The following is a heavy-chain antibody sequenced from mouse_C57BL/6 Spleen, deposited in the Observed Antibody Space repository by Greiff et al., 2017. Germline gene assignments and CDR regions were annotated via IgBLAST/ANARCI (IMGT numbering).Heavy chain of an antibody. V-gene: IGHV2-6*03. CDR2: IWSDGST. J-gene: IGHJ2*01. D-gene: IGHD3-3*01. CDR3: ARSRLGGYYFDY. CDR1: GFSLTSSG. Sequence: VQLQQSGPGLVAPSQSLSITCTVSGFSLTSSGVHWVRQPPGKGLEWLVVIWSDGSTTYNSALKSRLSISKDNSKSQVFLKMNSLQTEDTAMYYCARSRLGGYYFDYWGQGTTLTVSS.